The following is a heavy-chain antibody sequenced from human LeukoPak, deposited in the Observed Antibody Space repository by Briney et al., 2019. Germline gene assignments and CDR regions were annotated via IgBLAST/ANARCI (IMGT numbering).Heavy chain of an antibody. CDR3: ARQVVAVAGTGYFDY. CDR1: GGSISSSSYY. D-gene: IGHD6-19*01. Sequence: KPSETLSLTCTVSGGSISSSSYYWGWIRQPPGKGLEWIGSIYYSGSTYYNASLKSRGTISVDTSKNQFSLKLNSVTAADTAVYFCARQVVAVAGTGYFDYWGQGTLVTVSS. CDR2: IYYSGST. V-gene: IGHV4-39*01. J-gene: IGHJ4*02.